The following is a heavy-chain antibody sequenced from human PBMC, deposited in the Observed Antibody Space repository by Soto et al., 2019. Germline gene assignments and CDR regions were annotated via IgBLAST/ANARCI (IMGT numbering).Heavy chain of an antibody. CDR2: IYYSGST. CDR1: GGSISSYY. J-gene: IGHJ6*03. CDR3: ARHSDYDFWSGPTYMDV. D-gene: IGHD3-3*01. V-gene: IGHV4-59*08. Sequence: SETLSLTCTVSGGSISSYYWSWIRQPPGKGLEWIGYIYYSGSTNYNPSIKSRVTISVDTSKNQFSLKLSSVTAADTAVYYCARHSDYDFWSGPTYMDVWGKGTTVTVSS.